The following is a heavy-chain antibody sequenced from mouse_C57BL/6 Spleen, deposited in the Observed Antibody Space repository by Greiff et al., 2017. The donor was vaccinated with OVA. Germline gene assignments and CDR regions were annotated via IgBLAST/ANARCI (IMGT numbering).Heavy chain of an antibody. D-gene: IGHD4-1*01. CDR3: ARGDWANFDY. CDR2: INPNNGGT. V-gene: IGHV1-26*01. Sequence: VQLQQSGPELVKPGASVKISCKASGYTFTDYYMNWVKQSHGKSLEWIGDINPNNGGTSYNQKFKGKATLTIDKSSSTAYMELRSLTSEDSAVYYCARGDWANFDYWGKGTTLTVSS. J-gene: IGHJ2*01. CDR1: GYTFTDYY.